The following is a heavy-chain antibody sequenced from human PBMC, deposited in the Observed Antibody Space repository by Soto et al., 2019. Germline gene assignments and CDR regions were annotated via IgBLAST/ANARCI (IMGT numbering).Heavy chain of an antibody. Sequence: SETLSLTCTVSGGSISSYYWSWIRQPPGKGLEWIGYIYYSGSTNYNPSLKSRVTISVDTSKNQFSLKLSSVTAADTAVYYCARGDIGMATIVWFDPWGQGTLVTVSS. CDR1: GGSISSYY. CDR2: IYYSGST. J-gene: IGHJ5*02. V-gene: IGHV4-59*01. CDR3: ARGDIGMATIVWFDP. D-gene: IGHD5-12*01.